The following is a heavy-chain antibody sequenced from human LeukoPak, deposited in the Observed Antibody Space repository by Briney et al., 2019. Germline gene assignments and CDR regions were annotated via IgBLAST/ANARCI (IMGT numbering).Heavy chain of an antibody. CDR2: ISFSGNT. D-gene: IGHD6-19*01. CDR1: GGSVSSDGYY. V-gene: IGHV4-61*08. J-gene: IGHJ4*02. CDR3: ARSSAWSPFDY. Sequence: SETLSLTGSVSGGSVSSDGYYWSWIRQPPRKGLEWIGLISFSGNTNYNPSLKSRVTISRDTSENQFSLKLRSVTATDTAVYYCARSSAWSPFDYWGQGTLVTVS.